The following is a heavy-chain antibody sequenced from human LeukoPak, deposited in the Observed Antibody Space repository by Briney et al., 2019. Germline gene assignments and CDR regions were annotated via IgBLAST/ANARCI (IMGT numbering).Heavy chain of an antibody. CDR2: MNPNNGNT. J-gene: IGHJ4*02. D-gene: IGHD2-8*01. V-gene: IGHV1-8*02. Sequence: ASVKVSCKASGYTFTSYDIIWLRQATGQGREWMGWMNPNNGNTGYVQKLQGRLTMTRDTSISTAYMELSSLRSEDTAVYYCARDLVDNACDFWGQGTLVTVSS. CDR3: ARDLVDNACDF. CDR1: GYTFTSYD.